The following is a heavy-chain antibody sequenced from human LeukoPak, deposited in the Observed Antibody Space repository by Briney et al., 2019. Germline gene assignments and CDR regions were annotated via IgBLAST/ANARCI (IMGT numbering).Heavy chain of an antibody. CDR2: IYHSGST. D-gene: IGHD2-2*02. CDR1: GGSISSGGYS. Sequence: SQTLSLTCAVSGGSISSGGYSWSWIRQPPGKGLEWIGYIYHSGSTYYNPSLKSRVTISVDTSKNQFSLKLSSVTAADTAVYYCARTACSSTSCYTNYYFDYWGQGTLVTVSS. V-gene: IGHV4-30-2*02. J-gene: IGHJ4*02. CDR3: ARTACSSTSCYTNYYFDY.